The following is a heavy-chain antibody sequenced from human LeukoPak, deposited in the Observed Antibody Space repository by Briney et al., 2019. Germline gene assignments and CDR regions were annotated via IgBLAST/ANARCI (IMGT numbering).Heavy chain of an antibody. CDR2: ISAYNGNT. D-gene: IGHD3-10*01. Sequence: ASVKVSCKASGYTFTGYFMHWVRQAPGQGLEWMGWISAYNGNTNYAQKLQGRVTMTTDTSTSTAYMELRSLRSDDTAVYYCARDEGEDYYGSGFTSRLFDIWGQGTMVTVSS. CDR1: GYTFTGYF. J-gene: IGHJ3*02. CDR3: ARDEGEDYYGSGFTSRLFDI. V-gene: IGHV1-18*04.